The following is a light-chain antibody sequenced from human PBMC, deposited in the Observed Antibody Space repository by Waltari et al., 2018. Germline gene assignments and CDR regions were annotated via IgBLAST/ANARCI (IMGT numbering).Light chain of an antibody. CDR1: NSNIGRHS. J-gene: IGLJ2*01. Sequence: SVLTQPPSASGAPGQRVTISCSGSNSNIGRHSVSWYQQLPGTAPKLLIYTDDQRAAGVPDRVSASKSGTSASLAIRGLRSEDEADYYCAAWDDSPSGHVVFGGGTRLTVL. CDR2: TDD. CDR3: AAWDDSPSGHVV. V-gene: IGLV1-47*02.